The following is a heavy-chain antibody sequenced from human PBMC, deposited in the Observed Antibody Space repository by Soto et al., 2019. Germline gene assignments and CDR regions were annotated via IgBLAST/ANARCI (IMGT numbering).Heavy chain of an antibody. J-gene: IGHJ4*02. D-gene: IGHD3-22*01. CDR1: GFTFSSYS. Sequence: PGGSLRLSCAASGFTFSSYSMNWVRQAPGKGLEWVSSISSSSSYIYYADSVKGRFTISRDNAKNSLYLQMNSLRAEDTAVYYCASLVRWPNYYYASSGTAYWGQGTLVTVSS. CDR2: ISSSSSYI. V-gene: IGHV3-21*01. CDR3: ASLVRWPNYYYASSGTAY.